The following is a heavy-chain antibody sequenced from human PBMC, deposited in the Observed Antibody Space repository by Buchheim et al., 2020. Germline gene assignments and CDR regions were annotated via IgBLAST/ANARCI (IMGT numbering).Heavy chain of an antibody. CDR1: GFTFSSYA. CDR3: AKEIAVVAFFDY. Sequence: EVQLLESGGGLVQPGGSVRLSCAASGFTFSSYAMSWVRQAPGKGLEWVSGISGSGGSAYYADSVKGRFTISRDKSTNKLYLQMNSLRAEDTAIYYCAKEIAVVAFFDYWGQGTL. J-gene: IGHJ4*02. V-gene: IGHV3-23*01. CDR2: ISGSGGSA. D-gene: IGHD6-19*01.